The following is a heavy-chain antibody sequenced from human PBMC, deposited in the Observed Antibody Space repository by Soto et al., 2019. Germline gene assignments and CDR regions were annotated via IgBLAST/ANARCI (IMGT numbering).Heavy chain of an antibody. CDR1: GFSFSAYS. CDR2: TSTSSTTK. Sequence: GGSLRLSCAASGFSFSAYSMNWVRQAPGKGLEWIAYTSTSSTTKYYADSVRGRFSISRDNANDLLYLDMDKLRDEDTGIYYCAGSYSSGNWYFDYWGLGTPVTVSS. D-gene: IGHD3-10*01. CDR3: AGSYSSGNWYFDY. J-gene: IGHJ4*02. V-gene: IGHV3-48*02.